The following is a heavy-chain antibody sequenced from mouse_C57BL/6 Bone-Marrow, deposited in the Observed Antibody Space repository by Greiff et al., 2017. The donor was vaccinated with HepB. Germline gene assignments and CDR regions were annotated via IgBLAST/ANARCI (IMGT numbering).Heavy chain of an antibody. V-gene: IGHV1-64*01. D-gene: IGHD1-1*01. CDR1: GYTFTSYW. CDR3: ARPPNYYGSRGDYFDY. CDR2: IHPNSGST. Sequence: QVQLKESGAELVKPGASVKLSCKASGYTFTSYWMHWVKLRPGQGLEWIGMIHPNSGSTNYNEKFKSKATLTVDKSSSTAYMQLSSLTSEDSAVYYCARPPNYYGSRGDYFDYWGQGTTLTVAS. J-gene: IGHJ2*01.